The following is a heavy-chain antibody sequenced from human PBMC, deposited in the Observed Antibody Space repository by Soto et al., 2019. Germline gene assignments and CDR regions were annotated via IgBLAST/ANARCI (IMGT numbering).Heavy chain of an antibody. J-gene: IGHJ5*02. D-gene: IGHD3-10*01. Sequence: PSETLSLTCSVSGGSVSSGSYYWIWIRQPPGKGLEWIGYIYYSGSTNYNPSLKSRVTISVDTSKNQFSLKLSSVTAADTAVYYCAIGFGDYGNWFDPWGQGTLVTVSS. CDR3: AIGFGDYGNWFDP. CDR1: GGSVSSGSYY. V-gene: IGHV4-61*01. CDR2: IYYSGST.